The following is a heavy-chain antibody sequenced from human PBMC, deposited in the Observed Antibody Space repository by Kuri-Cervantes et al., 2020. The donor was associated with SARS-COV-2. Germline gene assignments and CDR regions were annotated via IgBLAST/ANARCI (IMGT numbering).Heavy chain of an antibody. J-gene: IGHJ3*02. CDR2: VKTNSGNT. CDR1: ETTFPNYD. D-gene: IGHD3-22*01. CDR3: VRFRYYDNTRAAVDI. Sequence: ASVKVSCKTPETTFPNYDINWVRQATGQGLEWMGMVKTNSGNTLYAQFFQGRVTMTRDTSITTVYMELTRLRSDDTAVYYCVRFRYYDNTRAAVDIWGQGTMVTVSS. V-gene: IGHV1-8*01.